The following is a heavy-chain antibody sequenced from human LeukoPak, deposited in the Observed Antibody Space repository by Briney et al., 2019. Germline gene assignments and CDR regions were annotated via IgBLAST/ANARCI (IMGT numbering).Heavy chain of an antibody. CDR2: INPSGGST. J-gene: IGHJ3*02. V-gene: IGHV1-46*01. CDR1: GYTFTTYY. Sequence: ASAKVSCKASGYTFTTYYMHWVRQAPGQGLEWMGIINPSGGSTSYAQKFQGRVTMTRDMSTSTVYMELNSLRSEDTAVYYCARVSSGTRDAFDIWGQGTMVTVSS. D-gene: IGHD3-10*01. CDR3: ARVSSGTRDAFDI.